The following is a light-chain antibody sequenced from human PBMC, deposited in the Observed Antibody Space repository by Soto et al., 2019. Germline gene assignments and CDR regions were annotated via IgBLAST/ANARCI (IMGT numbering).Light chain of an antibody. CDR3: HQYGYSLWT. Sequence: ESVLTQSPGTLSLSPGERATLSCRASQSVTSTYLAWYQQKPGQAPRLLIYGASSRATGIPDRFSGSGSGTDFTLTISRLEPEDFALYYCHQYGYSLWTFGQGTKVEI. J-gene: IGKJ1*01. V-gene: IGKV3-20*01. CDR2: GAS. CDR1: QSVTSTY.